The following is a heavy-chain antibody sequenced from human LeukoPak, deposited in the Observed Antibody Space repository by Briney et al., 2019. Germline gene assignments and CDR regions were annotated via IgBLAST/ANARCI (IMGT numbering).Heavy chain of an antibody. D-gene: IGHD6-19*01. V-gene: IGHV4-30-2*01. J-gene: IGHJ4*02. CDR1: GGSFSGYS. CDR2: IYHSGST. CDR3: ARDAVDGDYVDY. Sequence: SETLSLTCAVYGGSFSGYSWSWIRQPPGNGLEWIGYIYHSGSTYYNPSLKSRVTISVDRSKNQFSLKLSSVTAADTAVYYCARDAVDGDYVDYWGQGTLVTVSS.